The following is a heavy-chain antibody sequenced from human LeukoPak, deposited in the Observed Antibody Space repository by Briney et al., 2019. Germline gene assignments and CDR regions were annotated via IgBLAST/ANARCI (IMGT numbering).Heavy chain of an antibody. V-gene: IGHV4-61*02. Sequence: PSETLSLTCTVSGGSISSGSYYWSWIRQPAGKGLEWIGRIYTSGSTNYNPSLKSRVTISVDTSKNQFSLKLSSVTAADTAVYYCARDPYYYGSGSYYNVWGQGTLVTVSS. CDR3: ARDPYYYGSGSYYNV. CDR1: GGSISSGSYY. J-gene: IGHJ4*02. CDR2: IYTSGST. D-gene: IGHD3-10*01.